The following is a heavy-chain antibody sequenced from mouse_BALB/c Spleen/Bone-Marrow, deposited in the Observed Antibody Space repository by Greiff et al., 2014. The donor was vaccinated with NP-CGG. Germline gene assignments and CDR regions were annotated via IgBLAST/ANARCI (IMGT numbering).Heavy chain of an antibody. CDR1: GYTFTSYP. CDR2: INPSSGYT. J-gene: IGHJ2*01. CDR3: TRRAAYYFDY. Sequence: QVQLQQSGAELARPGASVWMSCKASGYTFTSYPMNWVKQRPGQGLEWIGYINPSSGYTNYNQKFKDKATLTADKSSSTAYMHLSSLTSEDSAVYYCTRRAAYYFDYWGQGTTLTVSS. V-gene: IGHV1-4*01. D-gene: IGHD3-3*01.